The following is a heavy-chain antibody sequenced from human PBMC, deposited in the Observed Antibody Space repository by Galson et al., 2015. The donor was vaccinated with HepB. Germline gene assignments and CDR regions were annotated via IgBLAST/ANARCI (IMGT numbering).Heavy chain of an antibody. D-gene: IGHD1-26*01. Sequence: SVKVSCKASGYTFTSYYMHWVRQAPGQGLEWMGIINPSGGSTSYAQKFQGRVTMTRDTSTSTVYMELSSLRSEDTAVYYCASVVKIVGATMYYYYGMDVWGQGTTVTVSS. CDR1: GYTFTSYY. CDR3: ASVVKIVGATMYYYYGMDV. V-gene: IGHV1-46*01. J-gene: IGHJ6*02. CDR2: INPSGGST.